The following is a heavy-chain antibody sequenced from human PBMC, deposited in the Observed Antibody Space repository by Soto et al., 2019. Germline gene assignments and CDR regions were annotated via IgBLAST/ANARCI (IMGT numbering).Heavy chain of an antibody. J-gene: IGHJ3*02. V-gene: IGHV3-23*01. CDR3: AKHLPSKKKQRIWADAFHI. Sequence: EVRLLESGGGLVQPGGSLRLSCFASGFTFPNYAMSWVRQAPGKGLEWVSVVTGRASSTYYADSVEGRFTISRDNSRNTLFLQIKSLGAEDTAVYYWAKHLPSKKKQRIWADAFHIWGQGTMLTVSS. CDR2: VTGRASST. D-gene: IGHD6-25*01. CDR1: GFTFPNYA.